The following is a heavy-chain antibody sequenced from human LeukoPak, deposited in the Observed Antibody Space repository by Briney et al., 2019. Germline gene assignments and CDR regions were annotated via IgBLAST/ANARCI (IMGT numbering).Heavy chain of an antibody. CDR2: IWYDGSNK. V-gene: IGHV3-33*01. Sequence: RSGGSLRLSCAASGFTFSSYGMHWVRQAPGKGLEWVAVIWYDGSNKYYADSVKGRFTISRDNSKNTLYLQMNSLRAEDTAVYYCARGGVVTLYGMDVWGQGTTVTVSS. CDR1: GFTFSSYG. D-gene: IGHD4-23*01. CDR3: ARGGVVTLYGMDV. J-gene: IGHJ6*02.